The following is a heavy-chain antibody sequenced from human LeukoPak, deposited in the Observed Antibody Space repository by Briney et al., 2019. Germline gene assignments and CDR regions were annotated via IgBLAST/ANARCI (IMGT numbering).Heavy chain of an antibody. CDR3: ARDPEGYDSSGYYSWDV. CDR2: IIPIFGTA. D-gene: IGHD3-22*01. V-gene: IGHV1-69*13. CDR1: GGTFSSYA. Sequence: GASVKVSGKASGGTFSSYAISWVRQAPGQGLEWMGGIIPIFGTANYAQKFQGIVTITADESTSTAYMELSSLRSEDTAVYYCARDPEGYDSSGYYSWDVWGQGTTVTVSS. J-gene: IGHJ6*02.